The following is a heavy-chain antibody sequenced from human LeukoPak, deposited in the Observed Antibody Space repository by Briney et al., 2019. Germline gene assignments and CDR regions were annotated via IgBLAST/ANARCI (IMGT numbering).Heavy chain of an antibody. V-gene: IGHV4-59*01. CDR3: ARAVAGTGAFDI. Sequence: SETLSLTCTVSGGSISSYYWSWIRQPPGKGLEWIGYIYYSGSTNYNPSLKSRVTISVDTSKNQFSLKLSSVTAGDTAVYYCARAVAGTGAFDIWGQGTMVTVSS. D-gene: IGHD6-19*01. J-gene: IGHJ3*02. CDR2: IYYSGST. CDR1: GGSISSYY.